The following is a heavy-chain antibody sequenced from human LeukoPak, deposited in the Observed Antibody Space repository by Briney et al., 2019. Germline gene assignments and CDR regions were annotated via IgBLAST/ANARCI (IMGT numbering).Heavy chain of an antibody. D-gene: IGHD3-3*01. Sequence: SVKVSCKASGYTFSSYAISWVRQAPGQGLEWMGGIIPIFGTANYAQKFQGRVTITTDESTSTAYMELSSLRSEDTAVYYCARGSLFWSGYYYFDYWGQGTLVTVSS. CDR1: GYTFSSYA. CDR2: IIPIFGTA. J-gene: IGHJ4*02. CDR3: ARGSLFWSGYYYFDY. V-gene: IGHV1-69*05.